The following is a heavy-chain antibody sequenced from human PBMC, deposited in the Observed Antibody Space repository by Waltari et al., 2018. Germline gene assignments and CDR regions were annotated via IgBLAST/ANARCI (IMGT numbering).Heavy chain of an antibody. J-gene: IGHJ1*01. V-gene: IGHV4-39*01. CDR2: MQYRGIT. Sequence: QLQLQESGPGLVKPSETLSLTCTVSGGSISTNYNWGWIRQPPGKGLEWMGNMQYRGITFYNTSLESRVTISLDTWKNQFSLRLSSVGAADTAVYFCGRIAFGDEGGYFQYWGQGTLVTVSS. CDR3: GRIAFGDEGGYFQY. D-gene: IGHD4-17*01. CDR1: GGSISTNYN.